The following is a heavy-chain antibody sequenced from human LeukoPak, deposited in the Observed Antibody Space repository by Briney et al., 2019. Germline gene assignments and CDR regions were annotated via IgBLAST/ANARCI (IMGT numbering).Heavy chain of an antibody. V-gene: IGHV1-2*02. Sequence: ASVKVSCKASGYTFTGYYMHWVRQAPGQGLERMGWINPNSGGTNYAQKFQGRVTMTRDTSISTAYMELSRLRSDDTAVYYCARAIVGATPRFDYWGQGTLVTVSS. CDR3: ARAIVGATPRFDY. CDR1: GYTFTGYY. CDR2: INPNSGGT. J-gene: IGHJ4*02. D-gene: IGHD1-26*01.